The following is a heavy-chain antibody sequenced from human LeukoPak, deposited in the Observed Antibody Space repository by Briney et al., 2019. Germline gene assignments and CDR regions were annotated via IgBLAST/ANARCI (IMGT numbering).Heavy chain of an antibody. CDR1: GFTFSSYW. CDR2: INTDGSST. V-gene: IGHV3-74*01. Sequence: GGSLRLSCAASGFTFSSYWMHWVRQAPGKGLVWVSRINTDGSSTSYADSVKGRFTISRDNAKNTLYLQMNSLRAEDTAVYYCARDLFSYCGGDCLLGYWGQGTLVTVSS. D-gene: IGHD2-21*01. CDR3: ARDLFSYCGGDCLLGY. J-gene: IGHJ4*02.